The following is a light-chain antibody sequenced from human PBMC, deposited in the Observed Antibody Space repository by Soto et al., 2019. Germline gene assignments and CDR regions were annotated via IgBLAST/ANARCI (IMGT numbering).Light chain of an antibody. CDR3: QQSYSSPYT. V-gene: IGKV1-39*01. CDR1: QSISSY. J-gene: IGKJ2*01. CDR2: AAS. Sequence: DIQMTQSPSSLSASVGDRVTITCRASQSISSYLNWYQQKPGKAPKLLIYAASSLQSGVPSRFSGSGSRTDFTLTISSLQPEDFATYYCQQSYSSPYTFGQGTKVDI.